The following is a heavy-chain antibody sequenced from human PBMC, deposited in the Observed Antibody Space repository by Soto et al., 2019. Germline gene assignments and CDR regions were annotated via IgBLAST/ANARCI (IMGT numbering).Heavy chain of an antibody. CDR1: GFTFSSYA. CDR3: AKPLVSYLTTVANPGD. V-gene: IGHV3-23*01. CDR2: ISGSGGST. Sequence: EVQLLESGGGLVQPGGSLRLSCAASGFTFSSYAMSWVRQAPGKGLEWVSAISGSGGSTYYADSVKGRFTISRDNSKNTLYLQMNSLRAEDTAVYYCAKPLVSYLTTVANPGDWGQGTLVTVSS. J-gene: IGHJ4*02. D-gene: IGHD4-17*01.